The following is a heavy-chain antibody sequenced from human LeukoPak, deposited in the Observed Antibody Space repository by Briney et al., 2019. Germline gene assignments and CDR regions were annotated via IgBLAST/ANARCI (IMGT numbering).Heavy chain of an antibody. Sequence: SETLSLTCTVSGGSIRNYYWSWIRQPPGKGLEWIGYIYYSGSTNYNPSLKSRVTISVDKSKNQFSLKLSSVTAADTAVYYCARDGVGATNWGQGTLVTVSS. CDR3: ARDGVGATN. CDR2: IYYSGST. J-gene: IGHJ4*02. D-gene: IGHD1-26*01. CDR1: GGSIRNYY. V-gene: IGHV4-59*12.